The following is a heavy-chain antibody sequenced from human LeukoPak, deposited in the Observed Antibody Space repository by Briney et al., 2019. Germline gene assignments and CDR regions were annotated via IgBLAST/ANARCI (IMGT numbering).Heavy chain of an antibody. Sequence: SETLSLTCTVSGGSISSSSYYWGWIRQPPGKGLEWIGSIYYSGITYYNPSLKSRVTISVDTSKNQFSLKLSSVTAADTAVYYCATIPNYDSSGYYAWGYYYYMDVWGKGTTVTVSS. CDR2: IYYSGIT. CDR3: ATIPNYDSSGYYAWGYYYYMDV. J-gene: IGHJ6*03. D-gene: IGHD3-22*01. CDR1: GGSISSSSYY. V-gene: IGHV4-39*07.